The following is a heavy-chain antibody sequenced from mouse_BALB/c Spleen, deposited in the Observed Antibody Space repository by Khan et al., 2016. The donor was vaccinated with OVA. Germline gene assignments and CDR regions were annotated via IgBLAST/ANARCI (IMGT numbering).Heavy chain of an antibody. CDR1: GYTFTSYW. CDR3: ARGGITTGYFDY. Sequence: QVQLKESGTELARPGASVKLSCKASGYTFTSYWMQWVKQRPGQGLEWIGAIYPGDGNSRYTQKFKGKATLTADKSSSTAYMQLSGLASEDSAVYYCARGGITTGYFDYWGQGTTLTVSS. V-gene: IGHV1-87*01. J-gene: IGHJ2*01. D-gene: IGHD1-1*01. CDR2: IYPGDGNS.